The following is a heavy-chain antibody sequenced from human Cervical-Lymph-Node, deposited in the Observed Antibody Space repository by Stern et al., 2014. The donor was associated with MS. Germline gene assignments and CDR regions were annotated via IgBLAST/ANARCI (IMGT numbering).Heavy chain of an antibody. CDR3: TRAVGGVGRE. CDR2: INPNGSVT. V-gene: IGHV1-46*01. Sequence: QVQLVQSGPEVKKPGASVMVSCKTSGYTFTNYYIHWVRQAPGQWLEWMGIINPNGSVTASAQKFQGRLTMTRDTSTTTVYMRLITLTSEDTAMYYCTRAVGGVGREWGQGTLVFVSS. D-gene: IGHD3-16*01. CDR1: GYTFTNYY. J-gene: IGHJ4*02.